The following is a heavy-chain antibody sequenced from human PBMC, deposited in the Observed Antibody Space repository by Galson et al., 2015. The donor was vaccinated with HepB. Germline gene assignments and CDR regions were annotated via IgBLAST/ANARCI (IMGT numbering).Heavy chain of an antibody. CDR1: GGTFSNFA. CDR2: IIPLFGTA. CDR3: ASRRWRQLREGSY. D-gene: IGHD5-24*01. J-gene: IGHJ4*02. V-gene: IGHV1-69*13. Sequence: SVKVSCKASGGTFSNFAINWVRQAPGQGLEWVGGIIPLFGTANYAQKFYGRVTITADESTNTAYMEVNSLISEDTAVYYCASRRWRQLREGSYWGQGTRVIVSS.